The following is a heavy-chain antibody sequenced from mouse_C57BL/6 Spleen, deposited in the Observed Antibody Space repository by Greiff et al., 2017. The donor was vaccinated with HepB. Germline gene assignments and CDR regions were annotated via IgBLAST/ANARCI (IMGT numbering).Heavy chain of an antibody. CDR2: IYPGDGDT. D-gene: IGHD2-5*01. CDR3: ATSSNPYFVY. J-gene: IGHJ2*01. V-gene: IGHV1-82*01. CDR1: GYAFSSSW. Sequence: VQLQQSGPELVKPGASVKISCKASGYAFSSSWMNWVKQRPGKGLEWIGRIYPGDGDTNYNGKFKGKATLTADKSSSTAYMQLSSLTSEDSAVYFCATSSNPYFVYWGHSTTLTVSS.